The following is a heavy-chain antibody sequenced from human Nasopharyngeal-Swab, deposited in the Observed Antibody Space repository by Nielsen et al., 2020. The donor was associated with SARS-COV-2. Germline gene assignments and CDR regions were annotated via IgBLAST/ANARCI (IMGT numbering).Heavy chain of an antibody. CDR2: IKSKTDGGTT. CDR3: TTNLGGHITIFGVVIIRGYYYYGMDV. Sequence: VRQAPGKVLEWVGRIKSKTDGGTTDYAAPVKGRFTISRDDSKNTLYLQMNSLKTEDTAVYYCTTNLGGHITIFGVVIIRGYYYYGMDVWGQGTTVTVSS. D-gene: IGHD3-3*01. J-gene: IGHJ6*02. V-gene: IGHV3-15*01.